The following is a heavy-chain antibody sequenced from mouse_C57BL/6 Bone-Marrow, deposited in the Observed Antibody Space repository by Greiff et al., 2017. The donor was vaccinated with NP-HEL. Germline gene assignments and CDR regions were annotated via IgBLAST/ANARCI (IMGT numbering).Heavy chain of an antibody. D-gene: IGHD1-1*01. Sequence: EVQLQQPGAELVRPGASVKLSCTVSGFNITDDYMHWVKQRPEQGLEWIGWIDPENGGTEYASKFQSKATITVDTSSNPAYLQLSSLTSEDAAVCYCTAGGSSPYAMDYGGQGTSGTVSA. CDR2: IDPENGGT. CDR1: GFNITDDY. J-gene: IGHJ4*01. CDR3: TAGGSSPYAMDY. V-gene: IGHV14-4*01.